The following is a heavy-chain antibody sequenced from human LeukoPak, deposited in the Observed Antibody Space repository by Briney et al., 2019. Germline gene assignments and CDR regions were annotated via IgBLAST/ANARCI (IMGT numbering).Heavy chain of an antibody. CDR3: HYDSSGHDAFDI. D-gene: IGHD3-22*01. J-gene: IGHJ3*02. CDR2: ISSSGSTK. CDR1: GFTFSSYE. V-gene: IGHV3-48*03. Sequence: GGSLRLSCAASGFTFSSYEMNWVRQAPGKGREWVSSISSSGSTKYYADSLKGRFTISRDNARNSLYLQMNSLRAEDTAVYYCHYDSSGHDAFDIWGQGTMVTVSS.